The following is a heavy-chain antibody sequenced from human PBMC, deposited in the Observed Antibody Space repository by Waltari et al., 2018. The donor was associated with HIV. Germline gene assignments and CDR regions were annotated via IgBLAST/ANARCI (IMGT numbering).Heavy chain of an antibody. CDR3: AREQGFDY. CDR1: GFTFSSYW. V-gene: IGHV3-7*01. CDR2: IKQDGSEK. Sequence: EVQLVESGGGLVQPGGPLRLSCAAPGFTFSSYWMCWVRQAPGKGLEWVANIKQDGSEKYYVDSVKGRFTISRDNAKNSLYLQMNSLRAEDTAVYYCAREQGFDYWGQGTLVTVSS. J-gene: IGHJ4*02.